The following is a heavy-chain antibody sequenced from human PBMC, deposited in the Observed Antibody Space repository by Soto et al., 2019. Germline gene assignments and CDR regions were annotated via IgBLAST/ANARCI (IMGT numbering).Heavy chain of an antibody. CDR1: VYFVTNCNY. CDR3: ARDRAAVASTFDY. J-gene: IGHJ4*02. V-gene: IGHV4-38-2*02. Sequence: TSETLSLPCAVSVYFVTNCNYWGGIRQSPWKGLEWIGSIYYTGRTYYNPSLKSRVTMSVDTSKNQFSLKLTSVTAADTAVYYCARDRAAVASTFDYWGPGTLVTVSS. CDR2: IYYTGRT. D-gene: IGHD6-13*01.